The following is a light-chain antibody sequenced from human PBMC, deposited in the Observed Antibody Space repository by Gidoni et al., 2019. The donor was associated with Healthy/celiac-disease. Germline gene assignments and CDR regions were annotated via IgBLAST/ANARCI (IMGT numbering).Light chain of an antibody. CDR1: QSVSSSY. V-gene: IGKV3-20*01. Sequence: EIVLTQSPGTLSLSPGERATLSCRASQSVSSSYLAWYQQKPGQALIPDRFSGSGSGTDFTLTISRLEPEDFAVYYCQQYGSSPPFGQGTKLEIK. J-gene: IGKJ2*01. CDR3: QQYGSSPP.